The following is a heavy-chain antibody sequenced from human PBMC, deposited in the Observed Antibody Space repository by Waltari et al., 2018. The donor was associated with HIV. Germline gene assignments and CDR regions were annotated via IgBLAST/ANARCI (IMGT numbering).Heavy chain of an antibody. CDR2: INSDGSST. J-gene: IGHJ3*02. D-gene: IGHD3-16*02. Sequence: EVQLVESGGGLVQPGGSLRLACAASGLTFGSYCMHWVRQAPGKGLVWVSRINSDGSSTSYADSVKGRFTISRDNAKNTLYLQMNSLRAEDTAVYYCARLGYVWGSYRSPRAFDIWGQGTMVTVSS. CDR3: ARLGYVWGSYRSPRAFDI. V-gene: IGHV3-74*01. CDR1: GLTFGSYC.